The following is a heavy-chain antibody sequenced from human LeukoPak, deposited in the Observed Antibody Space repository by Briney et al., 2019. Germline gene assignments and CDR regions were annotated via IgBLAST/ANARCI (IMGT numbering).Heavy chain of an antibody. Sequence: GGSLRLSCAASGFTFSSYAMHWVRQAPGKGLEWVAVISYDGSNKYYADSVKGRFTISRDNSKNTLYLQMNSLRAEDTAVYYCAREAPRPITIFGVVPVYFDSWGQGTLVTVSS. J-gene: IGHJ4*02. D-gene: IGHD3-3*01. CDR3: AREAPRPITIFGVVPVYFDS. V-gene: IGHV3-30-3*01. CDR1: GFTFSSYA. CDR2: ISYDGSNK.